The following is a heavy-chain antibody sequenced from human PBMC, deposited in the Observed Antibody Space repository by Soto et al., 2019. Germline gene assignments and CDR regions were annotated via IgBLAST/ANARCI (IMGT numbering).Heavy chain of an antibody. CDR1: GYTFSGSV. J-gene: IGHJ4*02. V-gene: IGHV1-3*01. CDR2: INADNGNT. Sequence: ASVKVSCKASGYTFSGSVMHWVRQAPGQRLEWMGWINADNGNTKYSQKFQGRVTITRDTSASTAYMELSSLRSEDTTVYYCATEIDGTTVTSFDYWGQGTLVTVSS. D-gene: IGHD4-17*01. CDR3: ATEIDGTTVTSFDY.